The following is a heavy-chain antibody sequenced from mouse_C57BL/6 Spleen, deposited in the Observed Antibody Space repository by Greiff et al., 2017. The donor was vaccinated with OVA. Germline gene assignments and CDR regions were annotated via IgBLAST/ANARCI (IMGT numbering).Heavy chain of an antibody. D-gene: IGHD2-4*01. V-gene: IGHV1-72*01. CDR3: ARGIYYDYRGYFDY. CDR1: GYTFTSYW. Sequence: QSCKASGYTFTSYWMHWVKQRPGRGLEWIGRIDPNSGGTKYNEKFKSKATLTVDKPSSTAYMQLSSLTSEDSAVYYCARGIYYDYRGYFDYWGQGTTLTVSS. J-gene: IGHJ2*01. CDR2: IDPNSGGT.